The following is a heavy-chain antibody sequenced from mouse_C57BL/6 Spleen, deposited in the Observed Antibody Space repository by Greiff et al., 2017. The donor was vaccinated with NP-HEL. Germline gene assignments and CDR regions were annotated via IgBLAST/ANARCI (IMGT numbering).Heavy chain of an antibody. CDR2: IDPETGGT. V-gene: IGHV1-15*01. CDR1: GYTFTDYE. Sequence: VQLQQSGAELVRPGASVTLSCKASGYTFTDYEMHWVKQTPVHGLEWIGAIDPETGGTAYNQKFKGKAILTADKSTSTAYMELRSLTSEDSDVYYCTREGYWGQGTTLTVSS. CDR3: TREGY. J-gene: IGHJ2*01.